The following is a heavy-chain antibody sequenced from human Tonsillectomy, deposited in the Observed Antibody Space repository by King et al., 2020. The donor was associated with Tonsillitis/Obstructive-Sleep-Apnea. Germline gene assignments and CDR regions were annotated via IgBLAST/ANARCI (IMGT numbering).Heavy chain of an antibody. CDR3: ARTGGTGGFDY. Sequence: VQLVESGGGVVQPGRSLRLSCAASGFTFSSYAMHWVRQAPGKGLEWVAVISYDGTNKYYADSVKGRFAIFRDNSKNTLYLQMNGLRAEDTAVYYCARTGGTGGFDYWGQGTLVTVSS. CDR1: GFTFSSYA. D-gene: IGHD1/OR15-1a*01. J-gene: IGHJ4*02. V-gene: IGHV3-30*09. CDR2: ISYDGTNK.